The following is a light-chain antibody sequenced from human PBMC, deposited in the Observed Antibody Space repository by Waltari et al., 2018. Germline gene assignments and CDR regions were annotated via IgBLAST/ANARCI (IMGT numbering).Light chain of an antibody. CDR2: KTS. CDR1: NTLNTW. CDR3: QQYNSYST. V-gene: IGKV1-5*03. Sequence: DIEMTQSPSFLSASVGDRVTITCRASNTLNTWLAWYQQKPGKPPRVLIYKTSTLETGVPSRFSGSASGTEFTLTISSLQSDESATYYCQQYNSYSTFGQGTKLEIK. J-gene: IGKJ2*01.